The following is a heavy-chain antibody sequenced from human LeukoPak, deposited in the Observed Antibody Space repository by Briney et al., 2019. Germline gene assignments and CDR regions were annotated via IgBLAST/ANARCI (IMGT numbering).Heavy chain of an antibody. CDR1: GGSITSGSNY. J-gene: IGHJ4*02. CDR2: IYMTGST. V-gene: IGHV4-61*02. D-gene: IGHD2-8*02. CDR3: ARHFYETSGGIDY. Sequence: SETLSLTCTVSGGSITSGSNYWGWIRQPAGKGLEWIGRIYMTGSTDYNPSLKSRATISIDTSKNHLTLKLRSVTAADTAVYYCARHFYETSGGIDYWGQGTLVTVSS.